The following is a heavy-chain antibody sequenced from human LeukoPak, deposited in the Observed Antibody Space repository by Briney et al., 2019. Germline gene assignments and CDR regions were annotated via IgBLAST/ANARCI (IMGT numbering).Heavy chain of an antibody. CDR3: ARTTMVRGTYYMDV. J-gene: IGHJ6*03. D-gene: IGHD3-10*01. Sequence: GGTLRLSCAASGFTFSSHGMSWVRQAPGKGLEWVSTISGSGDNTYYAGSVKGRFTISRDNSKNALYLQMNSLRAEDTAVYYCARTTMVRGTYYMDVWGKGTTVTISS. CDR2: ISGSGDNT. CDR1: GFTFSSHG. V-gene: IGHV3-23*01.